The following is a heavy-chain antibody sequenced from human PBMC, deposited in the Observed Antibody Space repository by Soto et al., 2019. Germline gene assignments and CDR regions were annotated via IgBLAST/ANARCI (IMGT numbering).Heavy chain of an antibody. CDR1: GGSISSSSYY. D-gene: IGHD3-10*01. Sequence: SETLSLTCTVSGGSISSSSYYWGWIRQPPGKGLEWIGSIYYSGSTYYNPSLKSRVTISVDTSKNQFSLKLSSVTAADTAVYYCARRHYYGSGSYYRGSFDPWGQGTPVTVSS. J-gene: IGHJ5*02. V-gene: IGHV4-39*01. CDR2: IYYSGST. CDR3: ARRHYYGSGSYYRGSFDP.